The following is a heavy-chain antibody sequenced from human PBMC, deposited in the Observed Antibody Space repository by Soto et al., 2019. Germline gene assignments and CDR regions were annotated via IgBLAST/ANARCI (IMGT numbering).Heavy chain of an antibody. J-gene: IGHJ5*02. Sequence: EVQLLESGGGLVQPGGSLRLSCAASGFTFSSYAMSWVRQAPGKGLEWVSTISGSGGSTYYADSVKGRFTISRDNSKYTLYLQMNSLRVEDTAVYYCAKALAADGTRFDPWGQGTLVTVSS. CDR2: ISGSGGST. CDR3: AKALAADGTRFDP. D-gene: IGHD6-13*01. V-gene: IGHV3-23*01. CDR1: GFTFSSYA.